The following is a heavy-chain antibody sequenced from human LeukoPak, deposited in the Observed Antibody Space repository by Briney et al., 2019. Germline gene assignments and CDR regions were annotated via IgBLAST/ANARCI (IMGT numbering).Heavy chain of an antibody. J-gene: IGHJ5*02. V-gene: IGHV1-2*02. CDR1: GYTFTGYH. CDR3: ARYNWTTNWFDP. Sequence: ASVKVSCKASGYTFTGYHMHWVRQAPGQGLEWMGWINPNSGGTNYAQKFQGRVTMTRDTSISTTYMELSRLRSDDTAVYYCARYNWTTNWFDPWGQGTLVTVSS. D-gene: IGHD1-1*01. CDR2: INPNSGGT.